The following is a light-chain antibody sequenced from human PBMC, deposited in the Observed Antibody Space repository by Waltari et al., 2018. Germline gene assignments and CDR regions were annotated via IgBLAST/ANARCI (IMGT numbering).Light chain of an antibody. CDR1: SNNVGNQG. V-gene: IGLV10-54*04. J-gene: IGLJ3*02. CDR3: SAWDSNLSAWV. CDR2: RNN. Sequence: QAGLTQPPSVSKALRQTATLTCTGNSNNVGNQGAAWLQQHQGHPPKLLSYRNNNRPSGGSERFSASRSGNTASLTITGLQPEDEADYYCSAWDSNLSAWVFGGGTKLSVL.